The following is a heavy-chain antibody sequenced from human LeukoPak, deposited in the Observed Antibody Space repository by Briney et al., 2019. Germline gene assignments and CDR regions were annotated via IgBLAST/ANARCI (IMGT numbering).Heavy chain of an antibody. CDR3: ALVPAAIRGYYYYGMDV. CDR1: GFTFDDYA. Sequence: GRSLRLSCAASGFTFDDYAMHWVRQAPGKGLEWVSGISWNSGSIGYADSVKGRFTISRDNAKNSLCLQMNSLRAEDTALYYCALVPAAIRGYYYYGMDVWGQGTTVTVSS. D-gene: IGHD2-2*02. CDR2: ISWNSGSI. J-gene: IGHJ6*02. V-gene: IGHV3-9*01.